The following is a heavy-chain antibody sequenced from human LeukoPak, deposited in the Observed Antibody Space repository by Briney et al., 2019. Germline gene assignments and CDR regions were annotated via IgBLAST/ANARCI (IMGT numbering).Heavy chain of an antibody. J-gene: IGHJ5*02. D-gene: IGHD4-17*01. CDR3: AKDNGDLNWFDP. V-gene: IGHV3-23*01. CDR1: GFTFSSYA. CDR2: ISGSGGST. Sequence: GGSLRLSCAASGFTFSSYAMSWVRQAPGKGLEWVSAISGSGGSTYYADSVKGRFTISRDNSKNTLYLQMSSLRAEDTAVYYCAKDNGDLNWFDPWGQGTLVTVSS.